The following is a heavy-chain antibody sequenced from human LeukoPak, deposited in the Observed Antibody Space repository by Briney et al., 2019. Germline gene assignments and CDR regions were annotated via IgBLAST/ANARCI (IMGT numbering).Heavy chain of an antibody. CDR2: IKDKANSYTT. CDR1: GFTFSDHY. Sequence: PGGSLRLSCAASGFTFSDHYMDWVRQAPGRGLEWVGRIKDKANSYTTEYAASVKGRFTISRDDSKNTLYLQMNSLRAEDTAVYYCARDLTTLYDSSGSPGAFDIWGQGTMVTVSS. J-gene: IGHJ3*02. CDR3: ARDLTTLYDSSGSPGAFDI. D-gene: IGHD3-22*01. V-gene: IGHV3-72*01.